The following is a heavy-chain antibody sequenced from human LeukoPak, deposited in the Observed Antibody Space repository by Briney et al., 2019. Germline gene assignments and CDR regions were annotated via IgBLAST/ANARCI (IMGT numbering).Heavy chain of an antibody. Sequence: ASVTVSCTASGYTFTSYGMSWMRQPPGQGLEWMGWISAYNGNTNYAQKLQGRVTMTTDTSTSTAYMELRSLRSDDTAVYYCARDWELRPFDYWGQGTLVTVSS. CDR1: GYTFTSYG. CDR2: ISAYNGNT. V-gene: IGHV1-18*01. CDR3: ARDWELRPFDY. D-gene: IGHD1-26*01. J-gene: IGHJ4*02.